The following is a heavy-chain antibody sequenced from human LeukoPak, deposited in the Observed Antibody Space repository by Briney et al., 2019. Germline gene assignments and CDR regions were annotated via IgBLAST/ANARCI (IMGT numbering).Heavy chain of an antibody. CDR2: INQGGAEK. D-gene: IGHD1-26*01. Sequence: GGSLTLSCAASGFIFSSYWMSWVRQAPGKGLEWVANINQGGAEKHYVDSVKGRFAISRDNAKNSLYLQMNSLRAEDTAVYYCSSGVGATTTGGYWGQGTLVTVSS. V-gene: IGHV3-7*05. CDR1: GFIFSSYW. CDR3: SSGVGATTTGGY. J-gene: IGHJ4*02.